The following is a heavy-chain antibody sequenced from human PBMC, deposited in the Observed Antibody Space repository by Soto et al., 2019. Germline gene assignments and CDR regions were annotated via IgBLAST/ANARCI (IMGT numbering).Heavy chain of an antibody. CDR3: ARGRGYSGDDHYCYFDMDV. Sequence: SSVKVSCKASGGTFNNYPITWVRQAPGEGLEWMGGSIPIFGTANYAQKFQGRVTSSVDESTSTAYMELSSLRSEDTAVYYCARGRGYSGDDHYCYFDMDVWGQGTTVTVSS. D-gene: IGHD5-12*01. J-gene: IGHJ6*02. V-gene: IGHV1-69*13. CDR1: GGTFNNYP. CDR2: SIPIFGTA.